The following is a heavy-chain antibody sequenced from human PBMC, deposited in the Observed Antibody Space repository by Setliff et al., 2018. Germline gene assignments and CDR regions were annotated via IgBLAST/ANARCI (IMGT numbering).Heavy chain of an antibody. D-gene: IGHD2-21*01. CDR1: GFTFGFYA. V-gene: IGHV3-30*01. J-gene: IGHJ4*02. Sequence: GGSLRLSCAASGFTFGFYAMAWVRQAPGKGLEWLALSYGGSSSFYADSVRGRLTVSRDESKNTVFLEMNSLRVDDTATYYCAREGLTGPVVISVAYYFDSWGQGTVVTVSS. CDR2: SYGGSSS. CDR3: AREGLTGPVVISVAYYFDS.